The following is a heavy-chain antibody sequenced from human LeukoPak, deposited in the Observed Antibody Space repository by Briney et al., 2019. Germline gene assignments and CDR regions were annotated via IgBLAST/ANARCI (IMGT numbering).Heavy chain of an antibody. V-gene: IGHV3-48*02. D-gene: IGHD2-21*01. CDR1: GFTFSTYS. Sequence: PGGSLRLSCAASGFTFSTYSMNWVRHVPGKGLEWVSYISNSSGSIYYADSVKGRFTVSRDNAKNSLYLQMNSLRDADTPVYYCARYSDYWGEGTLVTVSS. CDR3: ARYSDY. CDR2: ISNSSGSI. J-gene: IGHJ4*02.